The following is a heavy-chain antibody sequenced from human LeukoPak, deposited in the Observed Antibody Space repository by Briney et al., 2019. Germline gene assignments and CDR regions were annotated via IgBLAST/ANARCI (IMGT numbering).Heavy chain of an antibody. CDR3: ARDMRDYVWGSYRYTNYYYYYGMDV. V-gene: IGHV3-48*03. D-gene: IGHD3-16*02. CDR2: ISSCGSTI. CDR1: GFTFSSYE. Sequence: GGSLRLSCAASGFTFSSYEMNWVRQAPGKGLEWVSYISSCGSTIYYAHSVKGRFTISRDNAKNSLYLQMNSLRAEDTAVYYCARDMRDYVWGSYRYTNYYYYYGMDVWGQGTTVTVSS. J-gene: IGHJ6*02.